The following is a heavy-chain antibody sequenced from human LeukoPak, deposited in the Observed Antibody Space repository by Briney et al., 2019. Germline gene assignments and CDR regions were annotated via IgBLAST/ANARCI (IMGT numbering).Heavy chain of an antibody. D-gene: IGHD4-23*01. CDR3: ARGATVRTPPLDY. V-gene: IGHV3-21*01. J-gene: IGHJ4*02. CDR2: IGSSSSYI. CDR1: GFTFSSYS. Sequence: PGGSLRLSCAASGFTFSSYSMNWVRQAPGKGLEWVLSIGSSSSYIYYADSVKGRFSISRDNAKNSLYLQMNSLRAEDTAVYYCARGATVRTPPLDYWGQGTLVTVSS.